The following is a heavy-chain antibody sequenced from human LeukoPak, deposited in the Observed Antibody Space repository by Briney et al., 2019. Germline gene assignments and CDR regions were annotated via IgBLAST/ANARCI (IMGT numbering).Heavy chain of an antibody. V-gene: IGHV3-23*01. J-gene: IGHJ4*02. D-gene: IGHD3-10*01. CDR3: AEDLLDGSWSYYHFFFDY. Sequence: ETLSLTCTVSGGSISSYYWSWVRQTPGKGLEWVSAISGSGGSPYYADSVKGRFTISRDNSKNTLYLQINSLRAEDPAVYYCAEDLLDGSWSYYHFFFDYWGQGTGVTVSS. CDR2: ISGSGGSP. CDR1: GGSISSYY.